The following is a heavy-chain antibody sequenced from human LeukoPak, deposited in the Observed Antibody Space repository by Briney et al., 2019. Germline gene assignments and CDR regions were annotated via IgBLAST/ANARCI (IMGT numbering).Heavy chain of an antibody. Sequence: PGRSLRLSCAASGFTFSSYGMHWVRQAPGKELEWVAVISYDGSNKNYVDSVKGRFTISRDNSKNTLYLQMNSLRAEDTAVYYCARGQLWFDYWGQGTLVTVSS. J-gene: IGHJ5*01. CDR2: ISYDGSNK. CDR3: ARGQLWFDY. V-gene: IGHV3-30*03. D-gene: IGHD5-18*01. CDR1: GFTFSSYG.